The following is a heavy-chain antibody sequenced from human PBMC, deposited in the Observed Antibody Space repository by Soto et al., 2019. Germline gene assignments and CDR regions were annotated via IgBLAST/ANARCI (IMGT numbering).Heavy chain of an antibody. CDR2: IYYSGST. V-gene: IGHV4-39*01. D-gene: IGHD1-26*01. Sequence: SETLSLTCTVSGGSISSSSYYWGWIRQPPGKGLEWIGSIYYSGSTYYTPSLKSRVTISVDTSKNQFSLKLSSVTAADTAVYYCARYNDPSIVGATTYYFDYWGQGTLVTVSS. CDR1: GGSISSSSYY. J-gene: IGHJ4*02. CDR3: ARYNDPSIVGATTYYFDY.